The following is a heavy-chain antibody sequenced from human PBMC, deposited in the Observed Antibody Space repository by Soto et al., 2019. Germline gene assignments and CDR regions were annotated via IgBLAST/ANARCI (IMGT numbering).Heavy chain of an antibody. D-gene: IGHD5-12*01. CDR2: IYYSGST. V-gene: IGHV4-59*01. CDR3: ARTPGDGYNWYFDY. Sequence: SETLSLTCTVSGGSISSYYWSWIRQPPGKGLEWIGYIYYSGSTNYNPSLKSRVTMSVDTPRNQFSLKLRSLTAADSAMYYCARTPGDGYNWYFDYWGQGILVTVSS. J-gene: IGHJ4*02. CDR1: GGSISSYY.